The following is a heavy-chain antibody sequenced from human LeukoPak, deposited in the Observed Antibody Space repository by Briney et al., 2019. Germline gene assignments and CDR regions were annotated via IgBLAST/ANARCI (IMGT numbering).Heavy chain of an antibody. CDR2: IHTGGSA. V-gene: IGHV3-53*01. D-gene: IGHD1-7*01. Sequence: PGGSLRLSCAASGLSVGSNYLTWVRQAPGKGLEWVSVIHTGGSAYYADSVKGRFIISRDNSKNTLYLRINNLRAEDTAVYYCASSNWNSANYYYAMDVWGQGTTVIVSS. CDR1: GLSVGSNY. CDR3: ASSNWNSANYYYAMDV. J-gene: IGHJ6*02.